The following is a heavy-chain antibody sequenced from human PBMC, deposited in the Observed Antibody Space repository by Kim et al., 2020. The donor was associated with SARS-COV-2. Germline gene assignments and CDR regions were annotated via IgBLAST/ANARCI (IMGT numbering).Heavy chain of an antibody. CDR1: GYTFTGYY. Sequence: ASVKVSCKVSGYTFTGYYLHWVRQAPGQGLEWMGWINPNSGGINYAQKFQGRVTMTRDTSISTAYMELSRLRSDDTAVYYCARDQGGSGDWGQGTLVTVS. J-gene: IGHJ4*02. V-gene: IGHV1-2*02. CDR3: ARDQGGSGD. D-gene: IGHD3-10*01. CDR2: INPNSGGI.